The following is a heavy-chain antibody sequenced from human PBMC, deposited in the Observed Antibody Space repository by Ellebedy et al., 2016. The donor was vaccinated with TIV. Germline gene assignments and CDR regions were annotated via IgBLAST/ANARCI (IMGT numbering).Heavy chain of an antibody. CDR2: IYYSGST. V-gene: IGHV4-59*01. Sequence: MPSETLSLTCTVSGGSISSCYWSWIRQPPGKGLEWIGYIYYSGSTNYNPSLKSRVTISVDTSKNQFSLKLRSVTAADTAVYYCARTYYDFWSGSFFPGRGFGPWGQGTLVTVSS. CDR3: ARTYYDFWSGSFFPGRGFGP. J-gene: IGHJ5*02. D-gene: IGHD3-3*01. CDR1: GGSISSCY.